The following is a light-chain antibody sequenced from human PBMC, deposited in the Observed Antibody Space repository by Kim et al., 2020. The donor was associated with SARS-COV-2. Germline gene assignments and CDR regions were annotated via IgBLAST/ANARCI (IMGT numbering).Light chain of an antibody. V-gene: IGKV1-39*01. CDR1: QNINIY. CDR2: GAS. Sequence: DIQMTQSPSSLSASIGDTVTITCRTSQNINIYFHWYRQKPGKAPELLIFGASNLQSGVPSRFSGTGSGTDFTLTISGLHPEDLAVYYCQQTFTALSFGGGTKVDIK. CDR3: QQTFTALS. J-gene: IGKJ4*01.